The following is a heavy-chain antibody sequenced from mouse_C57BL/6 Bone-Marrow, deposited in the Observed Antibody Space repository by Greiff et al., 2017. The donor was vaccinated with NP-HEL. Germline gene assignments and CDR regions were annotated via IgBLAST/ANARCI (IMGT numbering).Heavy chain of an antibody. CDR3: ARWGFFYYGSSYSYFDV. CDR2: SET. V-gene: IGHV1-52*01. Sequence: SETHYNQKFKDKATLTVDKSSSTAYMQLSSLTAEDSAVYYCARWGFFYYGSSYSYFDVWGTGTTVTVSS. J-gene: IGHJ1*03. D-gene: IGHD1-1*01.